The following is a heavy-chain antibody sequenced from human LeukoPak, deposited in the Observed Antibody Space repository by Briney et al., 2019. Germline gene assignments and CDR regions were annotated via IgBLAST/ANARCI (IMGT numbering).Heavy chain of an antibody. V-gene: IGHV3-48*03. CDR2: ISSSGSDI. J-gene: IGHJ4*02. CDR1: GFTFSSYA. CDR3: ARDYGGSSPFDY. Sequence: GGSLRLSCAASGFTFSSYAMHWVRQAPGKGLEWVSYISSSGSDIYYADSVKGRFTISRDNAKNSLYLHMNSLRAEDTAVYYCARDYGGSSPFDYWGQGTLVTVSS. D-gene: IGHD4-23*01.